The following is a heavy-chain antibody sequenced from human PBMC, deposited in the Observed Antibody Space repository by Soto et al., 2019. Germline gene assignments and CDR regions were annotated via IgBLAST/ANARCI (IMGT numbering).Heavy chain of an antibody. J-gene: IGHJ3*02. CDR3: ARDGSVNEDIVVVPAAYDAFDI. CDR1: GFTFSSYS. D-gene: IGHD2-2*01. CDR2: ISSSSSTI. V-gene: IGHV3-48*01. Sequence: RGSLRLSCAASGFTFSSYSMNWVRQAPGKGLEWVSYISSSSSTIYYADSVKGRFTISRDNAKNSLYLQMNSLRAEDTAVYYCARDGSVNEDIVVVPAAYDAFDIWGQGTMVTVSS.